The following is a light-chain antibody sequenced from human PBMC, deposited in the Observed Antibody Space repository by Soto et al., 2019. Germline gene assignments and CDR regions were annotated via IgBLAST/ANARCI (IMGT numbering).Light chain of an antibody. J-gene: IGKJ1*01. V-gene: IGKV3-20*01. CDR2: GAS. CDR1: QSVSSSS. CDR3: QQYGSWT. Sequence: EIVLTQSPGTLSLSPGERATLSCRASQSVSSSSLAWYQHQPGQAPRLLIYGASSRATGIPDRFSGSGSGTDFTLTISRLEPEDFAVYYCQQYGSWTFGQGTKVDIK.